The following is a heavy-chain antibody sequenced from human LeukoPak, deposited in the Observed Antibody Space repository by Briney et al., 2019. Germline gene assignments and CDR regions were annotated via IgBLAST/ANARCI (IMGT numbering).Heavy chain of an antibody. Sequence: GGSLRLSCAASGFTFSSYAMSWVRQAPGKGLEWVSAISGSGGSTYYADSVKGRFTISRDNSKNTLYLQMNSLRAEDTAVYYCAKDPYSSSWYSSVMDVWGQGTTVTVSS. D-gene: IGHD6-13*01. J-gene: IGHJ6*02. CDR2: ISGSGGST. V-gene: IGHV3-23*01. CDR3: AKDPYSSSWYSSVMDV. CDR1: GFTFSSYA.